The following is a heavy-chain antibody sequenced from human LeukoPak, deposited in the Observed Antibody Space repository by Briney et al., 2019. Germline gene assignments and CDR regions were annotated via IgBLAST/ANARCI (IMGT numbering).Heavy chain of an antibody. CDR1: GFTFRSYT. CDR3: ANHQYNWNPFDY. V-gene: IGHV3-21*01. Sequence: PGGSLRLSCAASGFTFRSYTMNWVRQAPGKGLEWVSSISSSSTFIYYADSVKGRFTISRDNAKNSLYLQMSSLRAEDTAVYYCANHQYNWNPFDYWGQGTLVTVSS. CDR2: ISSSSTFI. J-gene: IGHJ4*02. D-gene: IGHD1-20*01.